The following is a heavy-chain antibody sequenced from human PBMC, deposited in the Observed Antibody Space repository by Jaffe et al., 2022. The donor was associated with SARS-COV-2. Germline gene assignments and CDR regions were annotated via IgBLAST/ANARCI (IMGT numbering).Heavy chain of an antibody. Sequence: EVQLLESGGGLVQPGGSLRLSCAASGFTFSSYAMSWVRQAPGKGLEWVSAISGSGGSTYYADSVKGRFTISRDNSKNTLYLQMNSLRAEDTAVYYCALMSDDYVWGSHMDVWGQGTTVTVSS. CDR1: GFTFSSYA. CDR2: ISGSGGST. J-gene: IGHJ6*02. D-gene: IGHD3-16*01. V-gene: IGHV3-23*01. CDR3: ALMSDDYVWGSHMDV.